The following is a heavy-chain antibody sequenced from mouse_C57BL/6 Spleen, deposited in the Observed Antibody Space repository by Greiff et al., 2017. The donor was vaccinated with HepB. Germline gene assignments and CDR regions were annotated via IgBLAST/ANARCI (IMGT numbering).Heavy chain of an antibody. Sequence: LVESGGGLVKPGGSLKLSCAASGFTFSDYGMHWVRQSPEKGLEWVAYISSGSSTIYYADTVKGRFTISRDNAKNTLFLQMTSLRSEDTAMYYCAIYYGSSPYWYFDVWGTGTTVTVSS. V-gene: IGHV5-17*01. CDR3: AIYYGSSPYWYFDV. CDR1: GFTFSDYG. D-gene: IGHD1-1*01. CDR2: ISSGSSTI. J-gene: IGHJ1*03.